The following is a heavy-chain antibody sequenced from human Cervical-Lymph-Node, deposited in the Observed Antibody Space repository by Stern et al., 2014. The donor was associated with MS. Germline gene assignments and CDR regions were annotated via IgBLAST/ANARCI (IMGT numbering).Heavy chain of an antibody. CDR1: GLSFSDYW. Sequence: EVQLVESGGGLAQPGGSLRLSCAASGLSFSDYWMSWVRQAPGKGLEWVAYIKQDGSEKDYLDSVKGRFTISRDNTKNSLSLQMNSLRAEDTAFYYCARGRDYFGPWGQGTLVTVSS. CDR3: ARGRDYFGP. CDR2: IKQDGSEK. J-gene: IGHJ4*02. V-gene: IGHV3-7*01.